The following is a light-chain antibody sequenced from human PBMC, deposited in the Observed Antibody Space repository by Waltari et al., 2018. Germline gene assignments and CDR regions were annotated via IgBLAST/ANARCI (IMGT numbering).Light chain of an antibody. V-gene: IGLV1-44*01. Sequence: RSNIGSNTVDWYKQVPGTAPQLLIYLDDQRTSGVPDRFSASKSGTSASLAISGLQSGDEADYYCSTWDDSLNDVLFGGGTRVTVL. CDR1: RSNIGSNT. CDR2: LDD. J-gene: IGLJ2*01. CDR3: STWDDSLNDVL.